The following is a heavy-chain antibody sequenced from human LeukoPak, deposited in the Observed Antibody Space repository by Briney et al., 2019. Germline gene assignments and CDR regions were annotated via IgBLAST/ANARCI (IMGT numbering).Heavy chain of an antibody. J-gene: IGHJ6*02. CDR2: VYYSGST. D-gene: IGHD6-13*01. V-gene: IGHV4-39*01. CDR3: ARQFRSRGCFDYYYYVMDV. CDR1: GGSISSTSYY. Sequence: SETLSLTCAVSGGSISSTSYYWGWIRQPPEKGLEWIGSVYYSGSTYYSPSLKSRVTISVDTSKNQFSLKLSSVTAADTALYYCARQFRSRGCFDYYYYVMDVWGQGTTVTVSS.